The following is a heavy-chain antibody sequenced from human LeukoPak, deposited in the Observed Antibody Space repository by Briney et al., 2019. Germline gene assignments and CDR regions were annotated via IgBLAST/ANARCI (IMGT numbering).Heavy chain of an antibody. D-gene: IGHD6-13*01. V-gene: IGHV4-30-2*01. J-gene: IGHJ4*02. Sequence: PSQTLSLTCTVSGGSISSGGYYWSWIRQPPGKGLEWIGYIYHSGSTYYNPSLKSRVTISVDRSKNLFSLKLSSVTAADTAVYYCARAPLGSSSWYYFDYWGQGTLVTVSS. CDR3: ARAPLGSSSWYYFDY. CDR1: GGSISSGGYY. CDR2: IYHSGST.